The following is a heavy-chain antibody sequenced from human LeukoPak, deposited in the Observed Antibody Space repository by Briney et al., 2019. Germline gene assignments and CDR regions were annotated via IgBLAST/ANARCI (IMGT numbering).Heavy chain of an antibody. CDR3: ARDRVGGDLIGESLY. Sequence: GAAVKVSCRASGYTFTNYGISWGRQAPGQGLEWMGWSNAYNGNTHYAQELQGRLTMTTDTSTSTAYMELRSLRSDDTAVYYCARDRVGGDLIGESLYWGQGTLVAVSS. J-gene: IGHJ4*02. D-gene: IGHD2-15*01. CDR2: SNAYNGNT. V-gene: IGHV1-18*01. CDR1: GYTFTNYG.